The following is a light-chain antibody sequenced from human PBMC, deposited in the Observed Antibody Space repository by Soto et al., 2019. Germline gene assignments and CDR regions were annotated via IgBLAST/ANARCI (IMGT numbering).Light chain of an antibody. CDR2: GAS. V-gene: IGKV3-15*01. CDR3: QNYNNWPPWT. CDR1: QSVSSSY. J-gene: IGKJ1*01. Sequence: EIVLTQSPGTLSLSPGERATLSCRASQSVSSSYLAWYQQKPGQPPRLLIYGASTRATGIPDRFIGSGSGTEFTLTISRLQSEDFAVYYCQNYNNWPPWTFGQGTKVDIK.